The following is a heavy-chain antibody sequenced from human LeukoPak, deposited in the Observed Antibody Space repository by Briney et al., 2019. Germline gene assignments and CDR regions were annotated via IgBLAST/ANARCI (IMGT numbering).Heavy chain of an antibody. D-gene: IGHD3-10*01. CDR1: GFTFSSYW. Sequence: GGSLRLSCAAPGFTFSSYWMSWVRQAPGKGLEWVANIKQDGSEKYYVDSVKGRFTISRDNAKNSLYLQMNSLRAEDTAVYYCAREGVITLPALYYFDYWGQGTLVTVSS. CDR3: AREGVITLPALYYFDY. CDR2: IKQDGSEK. V-gene: IGHV3-7*03. J-gene: IGHJ4*02.